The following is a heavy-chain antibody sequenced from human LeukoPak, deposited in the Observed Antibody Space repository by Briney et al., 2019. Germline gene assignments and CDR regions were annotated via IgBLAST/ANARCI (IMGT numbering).Heavy chain of an antibody. CDR2: TYYRSKWHN. Sequence: SQTLSLTCAVSGDSVSSSSAVWNWIRQSPSRGLEWLGRTYYRSKWHNEYAESVKSRISITSDTSKNQFSLKLSSVTAADTAVYYCARDVFPLGYYDILTGYQGLWGQGTLVTVSS. CDR3: ARDVFPLGYYDILTGYQGL. J-gene: IGHJ4*02. D-gene: IGHD3-9*01. V-gene: IGHV6-1*01. CDR1: GDSVSSSSAV.